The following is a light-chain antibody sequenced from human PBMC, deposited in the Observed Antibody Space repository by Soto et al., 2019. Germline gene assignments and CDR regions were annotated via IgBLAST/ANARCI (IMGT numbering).Light chain of an antibody. V-gene: IGLV1-40*01. Sequence: QSVLTQPPSVSGAPGQRVTISCTGSSSNIGAGYDVHWYQHLPGTAPKLLVYGNSNRPSGVPDRFSGSKSGTSASLAITGLQAEDEADYHCQSYDSRLSGSVFGGGTKLT. CDR3: QSYDSRLSGSV. J-gene: IGLJ2*01. CDR1: SSNIGAGYD. CDR2: GNS.